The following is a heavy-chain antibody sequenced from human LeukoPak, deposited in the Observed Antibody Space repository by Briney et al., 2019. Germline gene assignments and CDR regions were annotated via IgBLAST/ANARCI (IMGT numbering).Heavy chain of an antibody. CDR3: ARGGAVQGFDP. CDR2: ISSSSSYI. J-gene: IGHJ5*02. Sequence: GGSLRLSCAASGFTFSSYSMNWVRQAPGKGLEWVSSISSSSSYIYYADSVKGRFTISRDNAKNSLCLQMNSLRAEDTAVYYCARGGAVQGFDPWGQGTLVTVSS. V-gene: IGHV3-21*01. CDR1: GFTFSSYS. D-gene: IGHD3-16*01.